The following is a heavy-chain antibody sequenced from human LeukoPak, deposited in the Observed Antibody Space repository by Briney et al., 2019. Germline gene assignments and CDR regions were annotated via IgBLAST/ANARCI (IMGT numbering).Heavy chain of an antibody. CDR1: GFTFSSYA. D-gene: IGHD3-22*01. V-gene: IGHV3-23*01. Sequence: PGGSLRLSCAASGFTFSSYAVSWVRQAPGKGLEWVSAISGSGGSTYYADSVKGRFTISRDNSKNTLYLQMNSLRAEDTAVYYCAKDEGAPIVVVTNFDYWGQGTLVTVSS. J-gene: IGHJ4*02. CDR3: AKDEGAPIVVVTNFDY. CDR2: ISGSGGST.